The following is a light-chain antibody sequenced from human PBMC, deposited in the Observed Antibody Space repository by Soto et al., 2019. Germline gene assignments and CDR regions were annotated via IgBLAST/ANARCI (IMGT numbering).Light chain of an antibody. J-gene: IGLJ2*01. CDR1: SSTIGAGYD. Sequence: QSALTQPPSVSGTPGQRVTISCTGSSSTIGAGYDVHWYQPLPGTAPKLLIYGNSNRPSGVPDRFSGSKSGTSASLAITGLQAEDEADYYCQSYDSSLSGPVVFGGGTKLTVL. CDR2: GNS. CDR3: QSYDSSLSGPVV. V-gene: IGLV1-40*01.